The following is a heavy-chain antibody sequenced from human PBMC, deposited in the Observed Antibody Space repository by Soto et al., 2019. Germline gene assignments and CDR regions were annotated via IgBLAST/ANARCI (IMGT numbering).Heavy chain of an antibody. J-gene: IGHJ4*02. CDR2: MSYNGSNK. Sequence: GGSLRLSCAASGFTFSSNWMHWVRQDPGKGLVWVAGMSYNGSNKYYADSVKGRFTISRDNSKNTLYLQMNSLRAEDTAVYYCARKGYVLFDYWGQGTLVTVSS. D-gene: IGHD3-16*01. CDR3: ARKGYVLFDY. CDR1: GFTFSSNW. V-gene: IGHV3-33*08.